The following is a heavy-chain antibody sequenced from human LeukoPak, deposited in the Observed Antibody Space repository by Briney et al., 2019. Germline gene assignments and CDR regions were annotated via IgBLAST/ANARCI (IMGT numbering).Heavy chain of an antibody. D-gene: IGHD5-18*01. CDR1: GGSISSGGYY. Sequence: SQTLSLTCTVSGGSISSGGYYWSWIRQPPGKGLEWIGYIYYSGSTYYNPSLKSRVTISVDTSKNQFSLKLSSVTAADTAVYYCARGQRGYSYGYFDYWGQGTLVTVSS. J-gene: IGHJ4*02. CDR3: ARGQRGYSYGYFDY. CDR2: IYYSGST. V-gene: IGHV4-30-4*01.